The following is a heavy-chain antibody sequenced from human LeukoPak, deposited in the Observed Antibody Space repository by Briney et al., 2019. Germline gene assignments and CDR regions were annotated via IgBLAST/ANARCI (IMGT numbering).Heavy chain of an antibody. J-gene: IGHJ4*02. CDR1: GYIFTGYY. V-gene: IGHV1-2*02. D-gene: IGHD3-10*02. CDR3: ARDWVVRGVMFYYFDY. Sequence: GASVKVSCKASGYIFTGYYMHWVRQAPGQGLEWMGWINPNSGGTNYARKFQGRVTMTRDTSISTAYMELSRLRSDDTAVYYCARDWVVRGVMFYYFDYWGQGTLVTVSS. CDR2: INPNSGGT.